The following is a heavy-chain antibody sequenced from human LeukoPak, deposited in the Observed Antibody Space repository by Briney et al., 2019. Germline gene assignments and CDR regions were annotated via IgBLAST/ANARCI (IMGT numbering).Heavy chain of an antibody. V-gene: IGHV1-2*06. J-gene: IGHJ4*02. CDR1: GYTSTGYY. CDR2: INPNSGDT. D-gene: IGHD4/OR15-4a*01. Sequence: ASVKVSCNASGYTSTGYYMHWVRQAPGQGLEWMGRINPNSGDTNYAQKFQGRVTMTGDTSISTAYMELSRLKSDDTTVYYCARRVQTTGVFDYWGQGTLVTVSS. CDR3: ARRVQTTGVFDY.